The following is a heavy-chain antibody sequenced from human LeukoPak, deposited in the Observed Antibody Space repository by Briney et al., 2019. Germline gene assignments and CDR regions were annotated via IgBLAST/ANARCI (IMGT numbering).Heavy chain of an antibody. CDR2: TNPNSGHT. CDR3: AILPWGVDYYDSSGYPHDAFDI. V-gene: IGHV1-2*02. D-gene: IGHD3-22*01. J-gene: IGHJ3*02. CDR1: GYTFTGYY. Sequence: ASGKVASKAAGYTFTGYYMHWERQAPGHGLEWMGWTNPNSGHTNYAQKFQGRVTMTRDTSISIAYMELSRLRSDDTAVYYCAILPWGVDYYDSSGYPHDAFDIWGQGTMVTVSS.